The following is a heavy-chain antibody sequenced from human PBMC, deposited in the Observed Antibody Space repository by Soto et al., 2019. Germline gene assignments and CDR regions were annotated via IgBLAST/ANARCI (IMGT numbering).Heavy chain of an antibody. J-gene: IGHJ6*02. V-gene: IGHV3-30*04. CDR2: ISYDGSNK. CDR1: GFTSSSYF. CDR3: ARGDPYYGMDV. Sequence: QVQLVESGGGVVQPGRSLRLSCVASGFTSSSYFMPWVRQAPGKGQEWVALISYDGSNKHYADSVKGRFTISRDNSKNTLYLQMNSLRGDDTAVYSCARGDPYYGMDVWGQGTTVTVSS.